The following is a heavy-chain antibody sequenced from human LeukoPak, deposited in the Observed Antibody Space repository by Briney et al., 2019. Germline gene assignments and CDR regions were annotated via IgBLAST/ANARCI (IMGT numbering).Heavy chain of an antibody. J-gene: IGHJ3*02. Sequence: SETLSLTCAVYGGSFSGYYWSWIRQPPGKGLEWIGEINHSGSTNYNPSLKSRVTISVDTSKNQFSLKLSSVTAADTAVYHCARDRELNAAFDIWGQGTMVTVSS. V-gene: IGHV4-34*01. CDR3: ARDRELNAAFDI. CDR1: GGSFSGYY. CDR2: INHSGST. D-gene: IGHD1-26*01.